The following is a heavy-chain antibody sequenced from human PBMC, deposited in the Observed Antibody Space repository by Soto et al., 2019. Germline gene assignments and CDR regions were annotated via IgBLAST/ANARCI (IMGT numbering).Heavy chain of an antibody. CDR2: IYYSGST. Sequence: SETLSLTCTVSGGSISSYYWTWIRQPPGKGLEWIGYIYYSGSTYYNPSLKSRVTISVDTSKNQFSLRLNSVTAADTAVYYCARRTVTTMYYYGMDVWGPGTTVTVSS. CDR1: GGSISSYY. D-gene: IGHD4-17*01. V-gene: IGHV4-59*01. J-gene: IGHJ6*02. CDR3: ARRTVTTMYYYGMDV.